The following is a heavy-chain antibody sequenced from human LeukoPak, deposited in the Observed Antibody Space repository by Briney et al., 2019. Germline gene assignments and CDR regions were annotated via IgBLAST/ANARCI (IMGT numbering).Heavy chain of an antibody. D-gene: IGHD1-26*01. V-gene: IGHV3-7*01. J-gene: IGHJ6*03. CDR1: GFTFSNYC. Sequence: GGSLRLSCATSGFTFSNYCMSWVRQAPGKGLECVANINQDGGEKYYVDSVKGRFTISRDNAKNSLYLQMNSLRAEDTAVYYCARDLGSGSYYYYYMDVWGKGTTVTVSS. CDR2: INQDGGEK. CDR3: ARDLGSGSYYYYYMDV.